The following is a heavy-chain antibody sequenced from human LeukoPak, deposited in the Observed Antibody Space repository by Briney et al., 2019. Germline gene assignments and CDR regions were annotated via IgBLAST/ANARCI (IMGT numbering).Heavy chain of an antibody. J-gene: IGHJ4*02. D-gene: IGHD2/OR15-2a*01. V-gene: IGHV4-39*01. CDR2: IYYSGNT. CDR1: GGSISSTSYY. Sequence: PSETLSLTCTVSGGSISSTSYYWGWIRQPPGKGLEWIGSIYYSGNTYYNPSLKSRVNISADTSKNQLSLKLSSVTAADTAVYYCARRPDYLGFDYWGQGTLVTVSS. CDR3: ARRPDYLGFDY.